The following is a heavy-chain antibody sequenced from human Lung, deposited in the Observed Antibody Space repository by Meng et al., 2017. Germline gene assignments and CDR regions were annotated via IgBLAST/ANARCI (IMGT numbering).Heavy chain of an antibody. CDR3: ARGRVVVAATPSDY. CDR2: ISSSST. Sequence: EVQLVESGGGLVKPGGSLRLSCAASGFTVSSYSMNWVRQDPGKGLEWVSSISSSSTYADSVKGRFNVSRDNAKNSLYLQMNSLRAEDTAVYYCARGRVVVAATPSDYWGQGTLVTVSS. CDR1: GFTVSSYS. D-gene: IGHD2-15*01. V-gene: IGHV3-21*01. J-gene: IGHJ4*02.